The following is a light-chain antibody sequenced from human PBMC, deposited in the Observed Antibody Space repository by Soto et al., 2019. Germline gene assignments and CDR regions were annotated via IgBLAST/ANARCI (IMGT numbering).Light chain of an antibody. CDR1: NSNIGAGYD. Sequence: QLVLTQPPSLSGAPGQRVTISCTGSNSNIGAGYDVNWYQQVPGAAPKLLIYANKNRPSGVPDRFSASKSGTSASLAITGLQAEDEADYYCQSHDDNLVVFGGGTQLTVL. CDR3: QSHDDNLVV. V-gene: IGLV1-40*01. J-gene: IGLJ7*01. CDR2: ANK.